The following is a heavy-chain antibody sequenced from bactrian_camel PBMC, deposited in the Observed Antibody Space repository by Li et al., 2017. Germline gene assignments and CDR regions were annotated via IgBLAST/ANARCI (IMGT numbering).Heavy chain of an antibody. V-gene: IGHV3S25*01. CDR1: GYSVSKGC. CDR3: VILVAASY. D-gene: IGHD1*01. J-gene: IGHJ4*01. CDR2: LYRGTGNT. Sequence: QLVESGGGSVQVGGSLTLSCEASGYSVSKGCMAWFRQAPGKERDWVAKLYRGTGNTYYADSVTGRFTISRDNAKTTVYLRMNSLKSEDTARYYCVILVAASYWGPGTQVTVS.